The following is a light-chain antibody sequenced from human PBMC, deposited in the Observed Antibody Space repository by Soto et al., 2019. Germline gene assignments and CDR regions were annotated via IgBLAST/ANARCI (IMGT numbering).Light chain of an antibody. CDR2: SAS. CDR3: QQSYTTPS. V-gene: IGKV1-39*01. Sequence: IQMTQSPSSLSASGGDRVTITCRASQSINIYLNWYQKKPGEAPKLLIYSASSLQGGVPARFSGSGSVTDFTLTISSLQPEDVATYYCQQSYTTPSFGQGTKVEIK. CDR1: QSINIY. J-gene: IGKJ1*01.